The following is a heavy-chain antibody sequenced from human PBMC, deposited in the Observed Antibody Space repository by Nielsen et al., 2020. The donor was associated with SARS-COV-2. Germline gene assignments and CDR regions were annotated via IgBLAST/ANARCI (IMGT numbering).Heavy chain of an antibody. D-gene: IGHD1-20*01. CDR3: ARDRITGTGPYYYYYGMDV. CDR2: INPSGGST. CDR1: GYTFTSYY. V-gene: IGHV1-46*01. Sequence: ASVKVSCKASGYTFTSYYMHWVRQAPGQGLEWMGIINPSGGSTSYAQKFQGRVTMTRDTSTSTVYMELSSLRSEDTAVYYCARDRITGTGPYYYYYGMDVWGQGTTVTVSS. J-gene: IGHJ6*02.